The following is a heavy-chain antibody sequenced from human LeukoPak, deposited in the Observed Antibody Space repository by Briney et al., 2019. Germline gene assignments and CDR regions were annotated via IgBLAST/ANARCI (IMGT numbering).Heavy chain of an antibody. D-gene: IGHD3-10*01. J-gene: IGHJ4*02. CDR3: ITMVRGVIY. CDR2: INPNSGGT. V-gene: IGHV1-2*06. CDR1: GYSFTGYY. Sequence: ASVKVSCKASGYSFTGYYIHWVRQAPGQGLEWMGRINPNSGGTNYAQKFQGRVTMTRDTSIRAAYMELSRLRSDDTAVYYFITMVRGVIYWGQGTLVTVSS.